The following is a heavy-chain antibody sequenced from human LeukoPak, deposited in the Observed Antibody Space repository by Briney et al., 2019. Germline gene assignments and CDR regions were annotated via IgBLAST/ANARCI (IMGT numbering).Heavy chain of an antibody. V-gene: IGHV1-69*05. CDR1: GGTFSSYA. CDR3: ARDMYYYDSSGYYTSHDY. J-gene: IGHJ4*02. D-gene: IGHD3-22*01. Sequence: SVKVSCKASGGTFSSYAISWVRQAPGQGLEWMGGIIPISGTANSAQKFQGRVTITTDESTNTAYMELSSLRSEDTAVYYCARDMYYYDSSGYYTSHDYWGQGTLVTVSS. CDR2: IIPISGTA.